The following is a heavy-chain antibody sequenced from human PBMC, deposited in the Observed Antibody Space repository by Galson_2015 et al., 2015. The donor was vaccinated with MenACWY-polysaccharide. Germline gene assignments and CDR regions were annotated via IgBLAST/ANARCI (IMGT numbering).Heavy chain of an antibody. D-gene: IGHD2-21*01. CDR2: INNAATNT. J-gene: IGHJ5*02. Sequence: SLRLSCAVSGFTFSGHGMTWVRQSPGRGLEWVSTINNAATNTHCSDSVRGRSTISRDNSRNTLYLQMNSLRAEDTAIYYCSAWLWNQFDTWGQGIVVTVSS. V-gene: IGHV3-23*01. CDR1: GFTFSGHG. CDR3: SAWLWNQFDT.